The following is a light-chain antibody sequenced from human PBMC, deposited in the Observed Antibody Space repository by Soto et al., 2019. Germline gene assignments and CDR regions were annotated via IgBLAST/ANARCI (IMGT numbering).Light chain of an antibody. CDR2: DAS. CDR1: QSVSRY. CDR3: QQRSHWPRT. Sequence: EIVLTQSPATLSLSLGERAIISCRASQSVSRYLAWYQQQPGQTPRLLIYDASNRATGIPARFSGSGSGTDFTLTISSLEPEDIAVYYCQQRSHWPRTFGQGTKLEIK. V-gene: IGKV3-11*01. J-gene: IGKJ2*01.